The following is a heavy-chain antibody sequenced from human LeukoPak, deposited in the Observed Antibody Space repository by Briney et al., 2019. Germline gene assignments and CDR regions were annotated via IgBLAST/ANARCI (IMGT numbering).Heavy chain of an antibody. CDR2: IRGSGGGT. Sequence: GGSLRLSCAASGFTFSNYAMTWVRQAPGKGLEWVSSIRGSGGGTDYADSVRGRFTISRDNSKNTLYLQMNSLRAEDTAIYYCSRDPNGDYVGAFDFQRWGQGTLVTVSS. CDR3: SRDPNGDYVGAFDFQR. V-gene: IGHV3-23*01. CDR1: GFTFSNYA. D-gene: IGHD4-17*01. J-gene: IGHJ1*01.